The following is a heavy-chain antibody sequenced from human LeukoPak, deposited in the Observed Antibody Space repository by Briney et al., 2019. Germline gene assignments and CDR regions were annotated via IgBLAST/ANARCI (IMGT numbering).Heavy chain of an antibody. D-gene: IGHD3-10*01. Sequence: GGSLRLSCAASGFTFSSYSMNWVCQAPGKGLEWVSSISSSSSYIYYADSVKGRFTISRDNAKNSLYLQMNSLRAEDTAVYYCARDDTMVRGVIQNWFDPWGQGTLVTVSS. J-gene: IGHJ5*02. CDR2: ISSSSSYI. CDR3: ARDDTMVRGVIQNWFDP. CDR1: GFTFSSYS. V-gene: IGHV3-21*01.